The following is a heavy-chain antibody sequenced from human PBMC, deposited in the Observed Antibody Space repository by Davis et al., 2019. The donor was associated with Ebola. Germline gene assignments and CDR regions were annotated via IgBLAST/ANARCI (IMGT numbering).Heavy chain of an antibody. D-gene: IGHD4-17*01. V-gene: IGHV1-18*04. CDR2: INPHNGNT. CDR3: ARHSLTTVTSEF. J-gene: IGHJ4*02. Sequence: ASVKVSCKASGYTFTSYGITWVRQAPGQGLEWMGWINPHNGNTNYAQNVQGRVTMTTDTSTSTAYMEVGILRSDDTAVYYCARHSLTTVTSEFWGQGTLVTVSS. CDR1: GYTFTSYG.